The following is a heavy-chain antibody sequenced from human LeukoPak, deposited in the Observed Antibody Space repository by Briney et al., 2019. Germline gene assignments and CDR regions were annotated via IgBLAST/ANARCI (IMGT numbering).Heavy chain of an antibody. Sequence: GGSLRLSCAASGFTFSSNYMSWVGQAPGKGLEWVSVIYSGGSTYYADSVKGRFTISRDNSKNTLYLQMNSLRAEDTAVYYCAREGLCSGGSCYSGADYWGQGTLVTVSS. CDR2: IYSGGST. CDR1: GFTFSSNY. J-gene: IGHJ4*02. CDR3: AREGLCSGGSCYSGADY. D-gene: IGHD2-15*01. V-gene: IGHV3-66*01.